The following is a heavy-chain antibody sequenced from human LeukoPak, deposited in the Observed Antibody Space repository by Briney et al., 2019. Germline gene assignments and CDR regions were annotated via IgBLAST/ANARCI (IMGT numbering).Heavy chain of an antibody. CDR2: ISSSGSTI. CDR3: VKDDGWVQYAN. J-gene: IGHJ4*02. D-gene: IGHD5-24*01. V-gene: IGHV3-48*03. Sequence: PEGSLRLSCAASGFTFSSYEMNWVRQAPGKGLEWVSYISSSGSTIYYADSVKGRFTISRDNAKNTVYLQMNSLSAEDAAVYYCVKDDGWVQYANWGQGTLVTVSS. CDR1: GFTFSSYE.